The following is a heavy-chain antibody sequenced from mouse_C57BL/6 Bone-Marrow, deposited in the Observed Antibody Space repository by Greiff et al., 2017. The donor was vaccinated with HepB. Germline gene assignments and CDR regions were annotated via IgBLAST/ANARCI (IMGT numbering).Heavy chain of an antibody. V-gene: IGHV5-6*02. CDR1: GFTFSSYG. CDR3: ASRTVSYAMDY. J-gene: IGHJ4*01. Sequence: EVKLMESGGDLVKPGGSLKLSCAASGFTFSSYGMSWVRQTPDKRLEWVATISSGGSYTYYPDSVKGRFPISRDNAKNTLYLQMSSLKSEDTAMYYCASRTVSYAMDYWGQGTSVTVSS. D-gene: IGHD1-1*01. CDR2: ISSGGSYT.